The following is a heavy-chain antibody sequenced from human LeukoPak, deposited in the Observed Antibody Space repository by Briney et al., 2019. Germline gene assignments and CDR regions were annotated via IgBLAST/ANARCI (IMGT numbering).Heavy chain of an antibody. V-gene: IGHV3-64*01. Sequence: GGSLRLSCAASGFTFSSYAMHWIRQAPGKGLEYVSAISSNGGSTYYANSVKGRFTISRDNSKNTLYLQMGSLRAEDMAVYYSARAEYCSGGSCTMSFWLDGMDVWGQGTTVTVSS. D-gene: IGHD2-15*01. J-gene: IGHJ6*02. CDR1: GFTFSSYA. CDR2: ISSNGGST. CDR3: ARAEYCSGGSCTMSFWLDGMDV.